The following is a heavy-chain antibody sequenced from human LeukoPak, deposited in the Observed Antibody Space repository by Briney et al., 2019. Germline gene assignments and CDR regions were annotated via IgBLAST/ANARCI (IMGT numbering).Heavy chain of an antibody. Sequence: PGRSLRLSCAASGFTFGSYGMHWVRQAPGKGLEWVAVIWYDGSNKYYADSVKGRFTISRDNSKNTLYLQMNSLRAEDTAVYYCAREVGYQLLSGDYYYYGMDVWGKGTTVTVSS. CDR2: IWYDGSNK. CDR3: AREVGYQLLSGDYYYYGMDV. V-gene: IGHV3-33*01. J-gene: IGHJ6*04. CDR1: GFTFGSYG. D-gene: IGHD2-2*01.